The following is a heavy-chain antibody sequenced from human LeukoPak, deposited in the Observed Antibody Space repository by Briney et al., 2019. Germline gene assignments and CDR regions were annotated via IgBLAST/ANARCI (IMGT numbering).Heavy chain of an antibody. V-gene: IGHV4-30-2*01. CDR1: GGSISSGGYY. D-gene: IGHD3-22*01. CDR2: IYHSGST. Sequence: KASETLSLTCTVSGGSISSGGYYWSWIRQPPGKGLEWIGYIYHSGSTYYNPSLKSRVTISVDRSKNQFSLKLSSVTAADTAVYYCARSTPTDYYDSSGYLHSNWFDPWGQGTLVTVSS. CDR3: ARSTPTDYYDSSGYLHSNWFDP. J-gene: IGHJ5*02.